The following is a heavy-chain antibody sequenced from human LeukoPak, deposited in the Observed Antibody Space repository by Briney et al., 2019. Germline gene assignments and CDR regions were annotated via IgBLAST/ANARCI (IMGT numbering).Heavy chain of an antibody. D-gene: IGHD1-26*01. CDR1: AFTFSNYG. Sequence: GGSLRLSCAASAFTFSNYGMHWVRQAPGKGLEWVSLISSDGYNKYYADSVKGRFTISRDNAKNSLYLQMNSLRAEDTAVYYCARDRGSYYLAFFDYWGQGTLVTVSS. J-gene: IGHJ4*02. CDR2: ISSDGYNK. CDR3: ARDRGSYYLAFFDY. V-gene: IGHV3-30*03.